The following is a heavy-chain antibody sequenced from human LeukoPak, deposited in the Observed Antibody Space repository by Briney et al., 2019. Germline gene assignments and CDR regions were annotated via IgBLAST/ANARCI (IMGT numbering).Heavy chain of an antibody. J-gene: IGHJ4*02. CDR2: ISPTGSTT. V-gene: IGHV3-74*01. CDR1: GFSFSGHW. CDR3: ARGPNSNWSGLDF. Sequence: GGSLRLSCTASGFSFSGHWMHWARQLPGKGLVWVSRISPTGSTTSYADSVKGRFTVSRDNAKDTLYLQVNNLRAEDTAVYYCARGPNSNWSGLDFWGQGTLLTVSS. D-gene: IGHD6-6*01.